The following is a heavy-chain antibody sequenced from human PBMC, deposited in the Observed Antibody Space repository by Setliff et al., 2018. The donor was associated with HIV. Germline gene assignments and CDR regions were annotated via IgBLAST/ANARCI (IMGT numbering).Heavy chain of an antibody. D-gene: IGHD2-15*01. CDR2: ISSSSSYI. CDR3: ENPGWDCSVGSCYEGGGY. CDR1: EFTFSIYT. V-gene: IGHV3-21*01. Sequence: GGSLRLSCAASEFTFSIYTMNWVRQAPGKGLEWVASISSSSSYIYYADSVKGRFTISGDNAKNSLYLQMNSLRAEDTAVYYCENPGWDCSVGSCYEGGGYWGQGTLVTVSS. J-gene: IGHJ4*02.